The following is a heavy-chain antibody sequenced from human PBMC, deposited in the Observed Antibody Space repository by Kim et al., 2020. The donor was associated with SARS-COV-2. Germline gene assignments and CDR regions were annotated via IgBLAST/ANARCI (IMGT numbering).Heavy chain of an antibody. CDR3: AKDGSQWAGTPIDYYYYYGMDV. CDR2: ISWDGGST. CDR1: GFTFDDYA. J-gene: IGHJ6*02. D-gene: IGHD6-19*01. Sequence: GGSLRLSCAASGFTFDDYAMHWVRQAPGKGLEWVSLISWDGGSTYYADSVKGRFTISRDNSKNSLYLQMNSLRAEDTALYYCAKDGSQWAGTPIDYYYYYGMDVWGQGTTVTVSS. V-gene: IGHV3-43D*03.